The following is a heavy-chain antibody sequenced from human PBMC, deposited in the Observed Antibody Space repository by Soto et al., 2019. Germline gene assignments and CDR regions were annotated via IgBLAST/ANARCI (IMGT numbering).Heavy chain of an antibody. CDR3: VRSWAY. V-gene: IGHV3-23*01. CDR2: VSPAGST. J-gene: IGHJ4*02. Sequence: EVQLLESGGGLVQPGGSLRLSCAASGFTFSNYGMNWIRLAPGEGLEWVSTVSPAGSTFYADSVRGRFTISRDNSKSTVDLQMNGLRVDDTAIYYCVRSWAYWGGGTVVTVSS. CDR1: GFTFSNYG. D-gene: IGHD6-13*01.